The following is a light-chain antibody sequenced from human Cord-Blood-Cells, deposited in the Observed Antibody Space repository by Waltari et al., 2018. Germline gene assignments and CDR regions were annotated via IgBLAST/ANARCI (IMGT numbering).Light chain of an antibody. V-gene: IGLV2-23*01. J-gene: IGLJ3*02. CDR2: EGS. CDR1: TSDVGGYNL. Sequence: QPALPQPASVSGPPGQSITISATGPTSDVGGYNLVSGYQQHPGKAPKLMIYEGSKRPSGVSNRCSGSKSGNTASLTISGLQAEDEADYYCCSYAGSSTLWVFGGGTKLTVL. CDR3: CSYAGSSTLWV.